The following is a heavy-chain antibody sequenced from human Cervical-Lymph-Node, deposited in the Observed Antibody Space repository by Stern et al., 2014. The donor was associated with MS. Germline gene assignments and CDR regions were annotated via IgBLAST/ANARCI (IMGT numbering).Heavy chain of an antibody. D-gene: IGHD1-26*01. V-gene: IGHV1-18*01. J-gene: IGHJ5*02. CDR1: GYIFTTYG. CDR2: SSTNNRNP. CDR3: ARLLELRGNWFDP. Sequence: QVQLVQSGAEVKKPGASVKVSCKASGYIFTTYGITWVRQAPGQGLEWMGWSSTNNRNPHYAQKFQGRVTMTTDTSTTTAYMELRSLRSDDTAVYYCARLLELRGNWFDPWGQGTLVTVSS.